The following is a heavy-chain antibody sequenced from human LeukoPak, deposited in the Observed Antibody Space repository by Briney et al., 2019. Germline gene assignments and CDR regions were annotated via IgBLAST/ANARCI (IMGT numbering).Heavy chain of an antibody. CDR2: IYISGST. CDR3: ARNSGDY. Sequence: SETLSLTCTVSGDSISNYHWSWIRQPAGKGLEWIGRIYISGSTHYNPSLKSRVTMSVDTSKNHFSLKLTSVTAADTAMYYCARNSGDYWAREPWSPSPQ. CDR1: GDSISNYH. V-gene: IGHV4-4*07. D-gene: IGHD3-10*01. J-gene: IGHJ4*02.